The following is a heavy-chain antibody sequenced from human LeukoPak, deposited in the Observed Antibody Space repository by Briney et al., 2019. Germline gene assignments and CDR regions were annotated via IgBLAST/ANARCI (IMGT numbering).Heavy chain of an antibody. V-gene: IGHV4-59*01. CDR3: ARSDWGSWYFDL. D-gene: IGHD3-9*01. J-gene: IGHJ2*01. CDR1: GGSISSYY. CDR2: IHYSRTT. Sequence: SETLSLTCTVSGGSISSYYWSWIRQPPGKGLEWIGYIHYSRTTNYNPSLKSRVTISVDTSKNHFSLRLTSVTAADTAVYYCARSDWGSWYFDLWGRGTLVTVSS.